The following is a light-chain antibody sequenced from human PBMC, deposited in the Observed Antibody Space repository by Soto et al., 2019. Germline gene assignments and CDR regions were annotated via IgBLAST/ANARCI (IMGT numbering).Light chain of an antibody. CDR1: QDIINS. J-gene: IGKJ4*01. Sequence: DLQMTQSPSSLSASVGDRVTITCQASQDIINSLNWFQQKPGKAPKLLIYAASNLQTGVPSRFSGSGSGTDFTFIISSLQPEDVATYYCQQSDYLPLTFGGGTKVEIK. CDR2: AAS. CDR3: QQSDYLPLT. V-gene: IGKV1-33*01.